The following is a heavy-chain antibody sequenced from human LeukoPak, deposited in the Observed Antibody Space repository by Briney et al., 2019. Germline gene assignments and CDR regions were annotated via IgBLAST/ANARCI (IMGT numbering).Heavy chain of an antibody. CDR2: INPSGGST. D-gene: IGHD4-17*01. Sequence: ASVKVSCKASGYTLSNYYVHWVRQAPGQGLEWMGVINPSGGSTNYAQKFQGRVTMTRDTSTSTVYMEMSSLRSEDTAVYYCARDSTVTTFRGCVDPWGQGTLVTVSS. V-gene: IGHV1-46*01. CDR3: ARDSTVTTFRGCVDP. J-gene: IGHJ5*02. CDR1: GYTLSNYY.